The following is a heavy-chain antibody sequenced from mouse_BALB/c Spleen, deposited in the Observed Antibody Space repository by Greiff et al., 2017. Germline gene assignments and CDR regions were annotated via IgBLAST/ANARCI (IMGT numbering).Heavy chain of an antibody. Sequence: QVQLQQPGAELVKPGTSVKLSCKASGYNFTSYWINWVKLRPGQGLEWIGDIYPGSGSTNYNEKFKSKATLTVDTSSSTAYMQLSSLASEDSALYYCARSGTGDYWGQGTSVTVSS. J-gene: IGHJ4*01. CDR1: GYNFTSYW. CDR3: ARSGTGDY. D-gene: IGHD4-1*01. V-gene: IGHV1-55*01. CDR2: IYPGSGST.